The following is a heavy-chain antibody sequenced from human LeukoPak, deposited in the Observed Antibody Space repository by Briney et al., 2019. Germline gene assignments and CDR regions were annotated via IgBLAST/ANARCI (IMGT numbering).Heavy chain of an antibody. V-gene: IGHV4-59*01. CDR3: ARDNYDSSGSLAGTDY. D-gene: IGHD3-22*01. J-gene: IGHJ4*02. CDR1: GGSISSYY. Sequence: SETLSLTCTVSGGSISSYYWSWIRQPPGKGLEWIGYIYYSGSTNYNPSLKSRVTISVDTSENQFSLKLTSVTAADTAVYYCARDNYDSSGSLAGTDYWGQGTLVTVSS. CDR2: IYYSGST.